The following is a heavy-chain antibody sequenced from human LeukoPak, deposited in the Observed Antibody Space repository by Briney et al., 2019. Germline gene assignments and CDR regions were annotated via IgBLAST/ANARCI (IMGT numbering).Heavy chain of an antibody. J-gene: IGHJ4*02. CDR1: GGSFSGYY. CDR2: INHSGST. V-gene: IGHV4-34*01. D-gene: IGHD3-22*01. CDR3: ASHLYYYDSSGYYYFDY. Sequence: SETLSLTCAVYGGSFSGYYWSWIRQPPGKGLEWIGEINHSGSTSYNPSLKSRVTISVDTSKNQFSLKLSSVTAADTAVYYCASHLYYYDSSGYYYFDYWGQGTLVTVSS.